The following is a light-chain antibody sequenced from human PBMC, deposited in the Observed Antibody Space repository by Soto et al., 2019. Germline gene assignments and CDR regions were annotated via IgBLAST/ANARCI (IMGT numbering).Light chain of an antibody. J-gene: IGLJ1*01. CDR2: CYY. CDR1: RSNIGSNY. CDR3: VTWDDSVNSLH. V-gene: IGLV1-47*02. Sequence: SALAQPRPACGTPGHRVNIPCSGSRSNIGSNYLYWYQQCPRAAPSLGIYCYYRRPSVVPDRFAGAKSGTSASLAISGLRCGEEADYYCVTWDDSVNSLHFAAESKVTVL.